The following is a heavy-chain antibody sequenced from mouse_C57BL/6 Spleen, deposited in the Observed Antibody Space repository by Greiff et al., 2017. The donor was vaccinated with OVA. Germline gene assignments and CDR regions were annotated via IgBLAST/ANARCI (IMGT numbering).Heavy chain of an antibody. CDR1: GYSFPDYN. V-gene: IGHV1-39*01. CDR3: ARKDDYDGYAMDY. J-gene: IGHJ4*01. Sequence: VQLKESGPELVKPGASVKISCKASGYSFPDYNMNWVKQSNGKSLEWIGVINPNNGTTSYNQKFKGKATLPVDQSSSTAYMQLNSLTSEDSAVYYCARKDDYDGYAMDYWGQGTSVTVSS. D-gene: IGHD2-4*01. CDR2: INPNNGTT.